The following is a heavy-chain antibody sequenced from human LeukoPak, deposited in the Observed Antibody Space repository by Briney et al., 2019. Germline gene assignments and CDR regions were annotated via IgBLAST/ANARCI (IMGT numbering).Heavy chain of an antibody. J-gene: IGHJ4*02. CDR3: ASGTSTFGY. V-gene: IGHV3-7*02. CDR2: INQDGSQK. CDR1: GFTLSNYW. D-gene: IGHD2/OR15-2a*01. Sequence: GGSLRPSCAASGFTLSNYWMTWVRQAPGKGLEWVANINQDGSQKYYVDSVKGRFTISRDNAKNSLFLQSNSLRAEDTAVYYCASGTSTFGYWGQGTLVTVSS.